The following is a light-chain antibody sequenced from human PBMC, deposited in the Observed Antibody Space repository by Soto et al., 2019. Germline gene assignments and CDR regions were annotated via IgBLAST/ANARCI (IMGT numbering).Light chain of an antibody. CDR3: NSYTSSSTYV. Sequence: QSVLTQPASVSGSPGQSITISCTGTSSDVGGFNYVSWYQQHPGKAPKLTIYDVTNRPSGVSYRFSGSKSGNTAFLTISGLQAEDEADYYCNSYTSSSTYVFGTGTKVTVL. CDR1: SSDVGGFNY. V-gene: IGLV2-14*03. J-gene: IGLJ1*01. CDR2: DVT.